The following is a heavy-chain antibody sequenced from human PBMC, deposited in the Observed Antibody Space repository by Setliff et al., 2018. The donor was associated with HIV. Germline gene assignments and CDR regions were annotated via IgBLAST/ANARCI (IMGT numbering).Heavy chain of an antibody. CDR2: VFSVGST. CDR1: GGSMSSGYDY. D-gene: IGHD3-10*01. J-gene: IGHJ5*02. V-gene: IGHV4-61*10. CDR3: ARTSGSDRLNWFDP. Sequence: SETLSLTCSVSGGSMSSGYDYWTWIRQPAGKGLEWIGHVFSVGSTNYNPSLKSRVTISLDTSKNQFSLRLRSVTAADTAVYYCARTSGSDRLNWFDPWGQGTLVTVSS.